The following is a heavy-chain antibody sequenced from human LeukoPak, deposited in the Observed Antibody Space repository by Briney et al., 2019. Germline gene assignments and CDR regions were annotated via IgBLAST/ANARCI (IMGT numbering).Heavy chain of an antibody. D-gene: IGHD2-15*01. V-gene: IGHV4-31*03. J-gene: IGHJ3*02. CDR3: ARGSKGGYCSGGSCLAFDI. CDR1: GGSISSGGYY. CDR2: IYYSGST. Sequence: TSETLSLTCTVSGGSISSGGYYWSWIRQHLGKGLEWIGYIYYSGSTYYNPSLKSRVTISVDTSKNQFSLKLSSVTAADTAVYYCARGSKGGYCSGGSCLAFDIWGQGTMVTVSS.